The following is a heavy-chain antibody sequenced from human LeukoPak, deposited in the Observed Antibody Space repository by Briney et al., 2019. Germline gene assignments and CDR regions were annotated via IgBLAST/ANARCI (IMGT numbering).Heavy chain of an antibody. D-gene: IGHD6-25*01. CDR3: ARDLRSAATWIS. CDR1: GFTFSSYA. CDR2: ISYDGSNK. Sequence: PGGSLRLSCAASGFTFSSYAMHWVRQAPGKGLEWVAVISYDGSNKYYADSVKGRFTISRDNSKNTLYLQMNSLRAEDTAVYYCARDLRSAATWISWGQGTLVTVSS. J-gene: IGHJ4*02. V-gene: IGHV3-30-3*01.